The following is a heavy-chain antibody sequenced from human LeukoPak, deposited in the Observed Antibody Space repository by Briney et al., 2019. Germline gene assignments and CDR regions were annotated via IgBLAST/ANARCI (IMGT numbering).Heavy chain of an antibody. Sequence: GGSLRLSCSASGFSLSDYGMSWVRQAPGKGLEWVSYITMNSVRFYADSMKGRFTISRDNAKNSLYLQMNSLRAEDTAVYYCARGGSVPGAFDIWGQGTMVTVSS. CDR1: GFSLSDYG. V-gene: IGHV3-69-1*01. CDR3: ARGGSVPGAFDI. CDR2: ITMNSVR. J-gene: IGHJ3*02. D-gene: IGHD6-6*01.